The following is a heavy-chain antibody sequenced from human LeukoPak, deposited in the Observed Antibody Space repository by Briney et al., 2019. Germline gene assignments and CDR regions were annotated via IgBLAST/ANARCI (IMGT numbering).Heavy chain of an antibody. J-gene: IGHJ4*02. Sequence: PGGSLRLSCAASGFTFSSYGMHWVRQAPGKGLEWVAVISYDGSNKYYADSVKGRFTISRDNSKNTLYLQMNSLRAEDTAVYYCVYYDHVGYWGQGTLVTVSS. D-gene: IGHD3-22*01. CDR1: GFTFSSYG. CDR2: ISYDGSNK. CDR3: VYYDHVGY. V-gene: IGHV3-30*03.